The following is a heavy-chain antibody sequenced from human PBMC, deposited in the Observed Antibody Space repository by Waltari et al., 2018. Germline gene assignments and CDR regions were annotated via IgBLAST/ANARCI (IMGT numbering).Heavy chain of an antibody. Sequence: EVQLVQPGAEVKKPGESLKISCKGTGYSCASYWIGWVRKMTGKGLEWMGIIYPGDSDTSYSPSFQGQVTISADKSISTAYLQWSSLKASDTAMYYCARLGDSGKGSYYYYYMDVWGKGTTVTVSS. J-gene: IGHJ6*03. CDR1: GYSCASYW. D-gene: IGHD1-26*01. CDR3: ARLGDSGKGSYYYYYMDV. CDR2: IYPGDSDT. V-gene: IGHV5-51*03.